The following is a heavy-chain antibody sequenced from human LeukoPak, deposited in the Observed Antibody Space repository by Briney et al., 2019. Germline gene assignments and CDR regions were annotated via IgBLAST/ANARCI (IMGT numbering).Heavy chain of an antibody. J-gene: IGHJ6*03. CDR1: GFTFSSYG. V-gene: IGHV3-30*18. D-gene: IGHD6-19*01. CDR3: AKDCGSGEVFYYYMDV. CDR2: ISYDGSNK. Sequence: PGGSLRLSCAASGFTFSSYGMHWVRQAPGKGLEWVAVISYDGSNKYYADSVKGRFTISRDNSKNTLYLQMNSLRAEDTAVYYCAKDCGSGEVFYYYMDVWGKGTTVTVSS.